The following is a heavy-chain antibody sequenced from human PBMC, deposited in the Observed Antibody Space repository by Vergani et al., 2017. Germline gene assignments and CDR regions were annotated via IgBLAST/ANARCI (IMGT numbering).Heavy chain of an antibody. V-gene: IGHV5-51*01. Sequence: EVELVQSGPEMRKPGESLKISCKGSEYSFGNYWIGWVRQVPGKGLEWMGIIYPADSDTRYSPDFQGQVTITADKSISTAFLQWDSLKASDSALYYCARHTAYTDSWGQGTVVTVSS. CDR2: IYPADSDT. CDR1: EYSFGNYW. J-gene: IGHJ4*02. CDR3: ARHTAYTDS. D-gene: IGHD3-16*01.